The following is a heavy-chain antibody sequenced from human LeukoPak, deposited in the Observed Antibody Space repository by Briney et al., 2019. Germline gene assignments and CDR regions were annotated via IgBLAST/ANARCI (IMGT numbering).Heavy chain of an antibody. CDR2: ISYDGSNK. D-gene: IGHD3-22*01. CDR1: GFTFSSYA. Sequence: GSLRLSCAASGFTFSSYAMHWVRQAPGKGLEWVAVISYDGSNKYYADSVKGRFTISRDNAKNSLYLQMNSLRAEDTAVYYCARADSSGYTTDYWGQGTLVTVSS. V-gene: IGHV3-30-3*01. CDR3: ARADSSGYTTDY. J-gene: IGHJ4*02.